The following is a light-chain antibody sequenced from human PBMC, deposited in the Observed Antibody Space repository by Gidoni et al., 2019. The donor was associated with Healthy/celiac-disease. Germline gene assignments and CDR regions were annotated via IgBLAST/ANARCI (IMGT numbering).Light chain of an antibody. CDR1: QGISSY. V-gene: IGKV1D-8*01. J-gene: IGKJ1*01. CDR3: QQYYSFPRT. Sequence: VIWMTQSPSLLSASTGDRVTISCRVSQGISSYLAWYQQKPGKAPELLIYAASTLQSGVPSRFSGSGSGTDFTLPISCLQSEDFATYYWQQYYSFPRTFGQGTKVEIK. CDR2: AAS.